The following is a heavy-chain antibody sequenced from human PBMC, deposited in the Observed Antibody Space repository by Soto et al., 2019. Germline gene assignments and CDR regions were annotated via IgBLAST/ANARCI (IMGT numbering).Heavy chain of an antibody. CDR1: GYTFTSYG. CDR3: AREGRYFDWLLPTGGRYGMDL. CDR2: ISAYNGNT. Sequence: QVQLVQSGAEVKKPGASVKVSCKASGYTFTSYGISWVRQAPGQGLEWMGWISAYNGNTNSAQKLQGRVTMTTDTSTSPAYMELRSLRSDDTAVYYCAREGRYFDWLLPTGGRYGMDLWGQGTTVTVSS. J-gene: IGHJ6*02. V-gene: IGHV1-18*04. D-gene: IGHD3-9*01.